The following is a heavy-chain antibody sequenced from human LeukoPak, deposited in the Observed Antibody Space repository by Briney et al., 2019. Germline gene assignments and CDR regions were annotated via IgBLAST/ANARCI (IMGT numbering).Heavy chain of an antibody. CDR3: ARDAGNSGYGCDL. V-gene: IGHV3-21*01. CDR2: ISSGSSYI. D-gene: IGHD5-12*01. Sequence: GGSLRLSCAASQFTFINYSMNWVRQAPGKGLEWVSSISSGSSYIYYADSVEGRFTISRDNARNSLYLQMNNLRGEDTAIYYCARDAGNSGYGCDLWGQGTLVTVSS. CDR1: QFTFINYS. J-gene: IGHJ5*02.